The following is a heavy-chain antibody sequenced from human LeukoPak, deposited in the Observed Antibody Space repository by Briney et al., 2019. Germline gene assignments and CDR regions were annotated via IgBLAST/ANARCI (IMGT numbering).Heavy chain of an antibody. CDR2: MNPNSGNT. V-gene: IGHV1-8*03. Sequence: ASVTVSCKASVYTFTSYDINWVRQATGQGREWMGWMNPNSGNTGYAQKFQGRVTITRNTSISTAYMELSSLRSEDTAVYYCARGRGSGWPGNYWGQGTLVTVSS. CDR1: VYTFTSYD. CDR3: ARGRGSGWPGNY. J-gene: IGHJ4*02. D-gene: IGHD6-25*01.